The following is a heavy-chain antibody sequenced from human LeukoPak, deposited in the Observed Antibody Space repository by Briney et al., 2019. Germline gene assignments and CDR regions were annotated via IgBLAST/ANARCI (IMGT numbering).Heavy chain of an antibody. CDR2: IRYDGSNK. D-gene: IGHD2-21*01. CDR3: AMIVGAFDI. Sequence: CVAFIRYDGSNKYYADSVKGRFTISRDNSKNTLYLQMNSLRAEDTAVYYCAMIVGAFDIWGQGTMVTVSS. J-gene: IGHJ3*02. V-gene: IGHV3-30*02.